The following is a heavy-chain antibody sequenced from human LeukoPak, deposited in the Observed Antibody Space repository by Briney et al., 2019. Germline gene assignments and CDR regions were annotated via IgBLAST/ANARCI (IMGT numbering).Heavy chain of an antibody. CDR1: GFTFSDYY. J-gene: IGHJ4*02. D-gene: IGHD2-2*01. CDR3: ARYRSSTSCLRY. Sequence: PGGSLRLPCAASGFTFSDYYMSWIRQAPGKGLEWLSYISDSGATIYYADYVKGRFTISRDNAKNSLYLQMNSLRAEDTAVYYCARYRSSTSCLRYWGQGTLVTVSS. CDR2: ISDSGATI. V-gene: IGHV3-11*04.